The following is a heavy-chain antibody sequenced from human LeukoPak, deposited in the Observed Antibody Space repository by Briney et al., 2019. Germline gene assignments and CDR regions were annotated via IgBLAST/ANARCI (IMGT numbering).Heavy chain of an antibody. CDR1: GFTFSSYW. Sequence: PGGSLRLSCAASGFTFSSYWMSWVRQAPGKGLEWVANIKQDGSEKYYVDSVKGRFTISRDNAKNSLYLQMNSLRAEDTAVYYCARVFRDDFWSGYGYYYMDVWGKGTTVTVSS. V-gene: IGHV3-7*01. D-gene: IGHD3-3*01. CDR2: IKQDGSEK. CDR3: ARVFRDDFWSGYGYYYMDV. J-gene: IGHJ6*03.